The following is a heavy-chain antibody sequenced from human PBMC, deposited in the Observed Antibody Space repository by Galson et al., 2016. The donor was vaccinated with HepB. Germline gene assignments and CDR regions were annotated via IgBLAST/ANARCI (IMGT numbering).Heavy chain of an antibody. CDR3: ARWRGSGEIWHIDY. J-gene: IGHJ4*02. CDR2: ITGDSNYI. D-gene: IGHD2-15*01. CDR1: GFTFSSYH. V-gene: IGHV3-21*01. Sequence: SLRLSCAASGFTFSSYHVTWVRQAPGEGLEWVSSITGDSNYIRYADSVRGRFTISRDNAKNSLYLQMNSLRAEDTAVYYCARWRGSGEIWHIDYWGQGTLVTVSS.